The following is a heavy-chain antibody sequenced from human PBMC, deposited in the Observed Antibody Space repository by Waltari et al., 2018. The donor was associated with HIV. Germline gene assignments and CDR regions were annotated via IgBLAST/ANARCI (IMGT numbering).Heavy chain of an antibody. D-gene: IGHD1-1*01. J-gene: IGHJ4*02. CDR3: AKIGVSVEHLFSYFDY. CDR1: GFSFGSYA. CDR2: ISLDGRQT. V-gene: IGHV3-30-3*02. Sequence: QVQLVESGGGVVQPGRSLRLSCAASGFSFGSYAMHWVRQAPGKGLEWVAIISLDGRQTYYADSVKGRFIISRDNSKNTVYLQMNSLRGDDTAVYYCAKIGVSVEHLFSYFDYWGQGALVTVSS.